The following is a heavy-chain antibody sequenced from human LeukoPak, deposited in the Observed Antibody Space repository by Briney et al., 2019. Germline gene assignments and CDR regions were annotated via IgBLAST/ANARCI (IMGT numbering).Heavy chain of an antibody. CDR1: GFTFSSYA. V-gene: IGHV3-23*01. D-gene: IGHD3-3*01. J-gene: IGHJ5*02. Sequence: SGGSLRLSCAASGFTFSSYAMSWVRQAPGKGLEWVPGISGSGGSTYYADSVKGRFTISRDNSKNTLYLQMNSLRAEDTAVYYCAKDREFGVVILLFDPWGQGTLVTVSS. CDR3: AKDREFGVVILLFDP. CDR2: ISGSGGST.